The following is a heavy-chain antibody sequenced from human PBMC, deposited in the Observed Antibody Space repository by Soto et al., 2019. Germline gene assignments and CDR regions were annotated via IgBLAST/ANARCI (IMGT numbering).Heavy chain of an antibody. Sequence: SETPSLTCTVPGGSISSYYWSWIGQRPGKGLEWIGYIYYSGSTNYNPSLKSRVTISVDTSKNQFSLKLSSVTAADTAVYYCARHVARYCSSTSCYAGDYYYYYYMDVWGKGTTVT. CDR3: ARHVARYCSSTSCYAGDYYYYYYMDV. D-gene: IGHD2-2*01. V-gene: IGHV4-59*08. CDR2: IYYSGST. CDR1: GGSISSYY. J-gene: IGHJ6*03.